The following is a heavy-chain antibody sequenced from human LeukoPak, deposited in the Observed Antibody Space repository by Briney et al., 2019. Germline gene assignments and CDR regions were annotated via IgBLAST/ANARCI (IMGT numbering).Heavy chain of an antibody. D-gene: IGHD3-10*01. V-gene: IGHV3-21*01. CDR3: ARVALVPGPSYGSESEAADY. CDR1: GFTFITYS. J-gene: IGHJ4*02. CDR2: ISSSSSYI. Sequence: GVSLRLYCAASGFTFITYSMNWVRQAPGKGLEGVSSISSSSSYIYYTDSVRGRFTISRDNPKNSLYLQMNSLRAEDTAVYYCARVALVPGPSYGSESEAADYWGQGTLVTVSS.